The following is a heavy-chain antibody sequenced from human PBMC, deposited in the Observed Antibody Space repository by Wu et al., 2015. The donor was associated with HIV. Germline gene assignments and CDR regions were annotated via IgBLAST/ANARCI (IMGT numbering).Heavy chain of an antibody. CDR2: ISAYNGNT. V-gene: IGHV1-18*01. Sequence: QVQLVQSGAEVKKPGASVKVSCKASGYTFTSYGISWVRQAPGQGLEWMGWISAYNGNTNYAQKLQGRVTMTTDTSTSTAYMELRSLRSDDTAVYYCARTLLILAYCGGDCPNWFDPWGQGTLVTVSS. CDR3: ARTLLILAYCGGDCPNWFDP. J-gene: IGHJ5*02. D-gene: IGHD2-21*01. CDR1: GYTFTSYG.